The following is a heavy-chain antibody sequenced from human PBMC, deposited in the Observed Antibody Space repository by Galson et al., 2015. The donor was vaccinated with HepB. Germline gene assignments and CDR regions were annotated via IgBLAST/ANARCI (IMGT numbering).Heavy chain of an antibody. CDR1: GYRFTNHW. CDR2: IYPGDSDT. J-gene: IGHJ4*02. D-gene: IGHD4-17*01. V-gene: IGHV5-51*01. Sequence: QSGAEVKKPGESLKISCTGSGYRFTNHWIGWVRQMPGKGLEWMGTIYPGDSDTKYSPSFQGQVTISADKSTSTAYLQWSSLRTSDTAMYYCARRGDYDDYSEYWGQGTLVTVSS. CDR3: ARRGDYDDYSEY.